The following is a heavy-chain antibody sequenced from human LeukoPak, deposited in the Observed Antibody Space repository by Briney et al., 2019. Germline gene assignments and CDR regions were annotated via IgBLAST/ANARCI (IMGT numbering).Heavy chain of an antibody. CDR2: IWYDGSNK. Sequence: GGSLRLSCAASGFTFSSYGMHWVRQAPGKGLEWVAVIWYDGSNKYYADSVKGRFTISRDNSKNTLYLQMNSLRAEDTAVYYCARDSIRSGDSQGDYWGQGTLVTVSS. CDR1: GFTFSSYG. V-gene: IGHV3-33*01. D-gene: IGHD4-17*01. CDR3: ARDSIRSGDSQGDY. J-gene: IGHJ4*02.